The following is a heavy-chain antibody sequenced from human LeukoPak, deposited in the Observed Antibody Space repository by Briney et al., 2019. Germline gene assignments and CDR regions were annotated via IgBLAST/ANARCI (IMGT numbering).Heavy chain of an antibody. CDR1: GYSFTSYW. CDR3: ARLSSSWRYYYGMDV. V-gene: IGHV5-51*01. J-gene: IGHJ6*02. CDR2: IYLGDSDT. D-gene: IGHD6-13*01. Sequence: HGESLKISCKGSGYSFTSYWIGWVRQMPGKGLEWMGIIYLGDSDTRYSPSFQGQVTISADKSISTAYLQWSSLKASDTAMYYCARLSSSWRYYYGMDVWGQGTTVTVSS.